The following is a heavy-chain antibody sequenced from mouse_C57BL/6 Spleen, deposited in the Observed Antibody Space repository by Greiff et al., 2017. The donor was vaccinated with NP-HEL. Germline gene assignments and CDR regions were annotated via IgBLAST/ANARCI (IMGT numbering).Heavy chain of an antibody. CDR2: IYPGSGNT. Sequence: VQLKESGPELVKPGASVKISCKASGYSFTSYYIHWVKQRPGQGLEWIGWIYPGSGNTKYNEKFKGKATLTADTSSSTAYMQLSSLTSEDSAVYYCARYGYDPDYWGQGTTLTVSS. J-gene: IGHJ2*01. V-gene: IGHV1-66*01. CDR3: ARYGYDPDY. CDR1: GYSFTSYY. D-gene: IGHD2-2*01.